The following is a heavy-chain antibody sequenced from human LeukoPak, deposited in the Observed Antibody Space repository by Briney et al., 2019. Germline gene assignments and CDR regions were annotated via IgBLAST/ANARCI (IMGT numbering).Heavy chain of an antibody. D-gene: IGHD3-3*01. V-gene: IGHV4-34*01. CDR2: INHSGST. J-gene: IGHJ4*02. Sequence: ASETLSLTCAVYGGSFSGYYWSWIRQPPGKGLEWIGEINHSGSTNYNPSLKSRVTISVDTSKNQFSLKLSSVTAADTAVYYCASRGTISGLFDYWGQGTLVTVSS. CDR3: ASRGTISGLFDY. CDR1: GGSFSGYY.